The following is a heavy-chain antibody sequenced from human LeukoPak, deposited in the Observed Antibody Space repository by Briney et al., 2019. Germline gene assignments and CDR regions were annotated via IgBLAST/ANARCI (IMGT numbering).Heavy chain of an antibody. J-gene: IGHJ6*02. D-gene: IGHD1-14*01. Sequence: GTSLRLSCAASGFTFSTYPIHWVRQAPAKGLEWVAVISSTGNSKYYADSVKGRFTISRDNSKNTLYLQMDNLRAEDTAVYYCARLNNNDMDVWGQGTTVTVSS. V-gene: IGHV3-30-3*01. CDR1: GFTFSTYP. CDR3: ARLNNNDMDV. CDR2: ISSTGNSK.